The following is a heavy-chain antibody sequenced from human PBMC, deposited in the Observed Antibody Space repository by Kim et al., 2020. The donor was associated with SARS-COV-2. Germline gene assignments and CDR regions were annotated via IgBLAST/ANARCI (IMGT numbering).Heavy chain of an antibody. Sequence: SETLSLTCTVSGYSISSGYYWGWIRQPPGKGLEWIGSIYHSGSTYYNPSLKSRVTISVDTSKNQFSLKLSSVTAADTAVYYCARDGNSRRFDYWGQGPLV. CDR3: ARDGNSRRFDY. CDR1: GYSISSGYY. J-gene: IGHJ4*02. CDR2: IYHSGST. D-gene: IGHD1-1*01. V-gene: IGHV4-38-2*02.